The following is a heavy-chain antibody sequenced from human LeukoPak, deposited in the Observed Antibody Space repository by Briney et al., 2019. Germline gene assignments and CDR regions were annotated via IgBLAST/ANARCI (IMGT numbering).Heavy chain of an antibody. D-gene: IGHD3-10*01. J-gene: IGHJ4*02. CDR2: IDWDDDK. V-gene: IGHV2-70*04. CDR1: GFSLSTSGMR. Sequence: SGPALAKPTHTLTLTFTFSGFSLSTSGMRASWIRQPPGKALEWLARIDWDDDKFYSTSLKTRLTISKDTSKNQVVLTMTNMDPVDTATYYCARHGSGSYHYFDYWGQGTLVTVSS. CDR3: ARHGSGSYHYFDY.